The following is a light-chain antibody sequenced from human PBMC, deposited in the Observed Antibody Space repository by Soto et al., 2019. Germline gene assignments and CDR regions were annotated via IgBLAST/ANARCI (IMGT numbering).Light chain of an antibody. CDR1: RSNIGAGYD. Sequence: QSVLTQPPSVSGAPGQRVTISCTGSRSNIGAGYDVHWYQQLPGTAPKLLIYVTNNRPSGVPDRFSGSKSGTSASLAITGLRAEDEADYYCQTYDNSISGSIFGGGTKVTVL. CDR2: VTN. J-gene: IGLJ2*01. V-gene: IGLV1-40*01. CDR3: QTYDNSISGSI.